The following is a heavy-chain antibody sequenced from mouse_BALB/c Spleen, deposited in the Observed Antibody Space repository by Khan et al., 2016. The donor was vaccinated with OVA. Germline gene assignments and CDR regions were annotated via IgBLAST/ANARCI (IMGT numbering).Heavy chain of an antibody. V-gene: IGHV5-4*02. J-gene: IGHJ3*01. CDR1: GFTFSDYY. CDR3: ARGFYGDPFAY. Sequence: EVELVESGGGLVKPGGSLKLSCAASGFTFSDYYMYWVRQTPEKRLEWVATISDGGIYTYSPDSVKGRFTISRDDAKNNLYLQMNSLKSEDTAMYYCARGFYGDPFAYWGQGLWSLSLQ. CDR2: ISDGGIYT. D-gene: IGHD2-13*01.